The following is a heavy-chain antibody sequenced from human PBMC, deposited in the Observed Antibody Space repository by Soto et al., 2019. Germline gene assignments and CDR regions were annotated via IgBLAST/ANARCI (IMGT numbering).Heavy chain of an antibody. CDR3: TTDEMITFGGVIVPNWFDP. CDR1: GFTFSNAW. D-gene: IGHD3-16*02. V-gene: IGHV3-15*01. J-gene: IGHJ5*02. Sequence: GGSLRLSCAASGFTFSNAWMSWVRQAPGKGLEWVGRIKSKTYDGTTDYAAPVKGRFTVSRDDSKHTLYLQMNSLKTEDTAVYYCTTDEMITFGGVIVPNWFDPWGQGTLVTVSS. CDR2: IKSKTYDGTT.